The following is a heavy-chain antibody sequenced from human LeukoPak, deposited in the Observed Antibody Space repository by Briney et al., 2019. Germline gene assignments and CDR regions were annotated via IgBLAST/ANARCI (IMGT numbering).Heavy chain of an antibody. CDR3: ARDGYYYGSGSPTNYYYYYMDV. J-gene: IGHJ6*03. D-gene: IGHD3-10*01. CDR2: IYHSGST. Sequence: SETLSLTCTVSGYSISNGYYWGWIRQPPGKGLEWIGNIYHSGSTYYNPSLKSRVTISVDTSKNQFSLKLSSVTAADTAVYYCARDGYYYGSGSPTNYYYYYMDVWGKGTTVTISS. CDR1: GYSISNGYY. V-gene: IGHV4-38-2*02.